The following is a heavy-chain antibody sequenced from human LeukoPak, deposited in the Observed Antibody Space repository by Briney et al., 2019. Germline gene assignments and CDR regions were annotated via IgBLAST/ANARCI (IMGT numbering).Heavy chain of an antibody. D-gene: IGHD1-26*01. V-gene: IGHV3-53*01. CDR2: IYSDGNT. Sequence: GGTLRLSCAASGFTVSSNYMSWVRQAPGKGLEWVSVIYSDGNTYYADSVKGRFTISRDNSKNTLYLQMNSLRAEDTAVYYCARDFSGRGDAFDIWGQGTMVTVSS. CDR1: GFTVSSNY. J-gene: IGHJ3*02. CDR3: ARDFSGRGDAFDI.